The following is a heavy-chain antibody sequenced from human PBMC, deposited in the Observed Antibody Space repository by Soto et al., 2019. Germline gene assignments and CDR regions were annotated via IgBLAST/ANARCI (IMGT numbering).Heavy chain of an antibody. CDR3: ARGGWAYCSGGSCSVAFDI. CDR2: IWYDGSNK. CDR1: GFTFSSYG. J-gene: IGHJ3*02. D-gene: IGHD2-15*01. V-gene: IGHV3-33*01. Sequence: QVQLVESGGGVVQPGRSLRLSCAASGFTFSSYGMHWVRQAPGKGLEWVAVIWYDGSNKYCADSVEGRFTISRDNSKNTLYLQMNSLRAEDTAVYYCARGGWAYCSGGSCSVAFDIWGQGTMVTVSS.